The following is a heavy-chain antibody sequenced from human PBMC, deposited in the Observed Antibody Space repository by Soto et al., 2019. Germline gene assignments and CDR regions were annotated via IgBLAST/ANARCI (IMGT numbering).Heavy chain of an antibody. CDR2: ISGSGGST. CDR3: AKHSSGAMVRGVIISPYYYGMDV. Sequence: GGSLRLSCAASGFTFSSYAMSWVRQAPGKGLEWVSAISGSGGSTYYADSVKGRFTISRDNSKNTLYLQMNSLRAEDTAVYYCAKHSSGAMVRGVIISPYYYGMDVWGQGTTVTVSS. J-gene: IGHJ6*02. D-gene: IGHD3-10*01. V-gene: IGHV3-23*01. CDR1: GFTFSSYA.